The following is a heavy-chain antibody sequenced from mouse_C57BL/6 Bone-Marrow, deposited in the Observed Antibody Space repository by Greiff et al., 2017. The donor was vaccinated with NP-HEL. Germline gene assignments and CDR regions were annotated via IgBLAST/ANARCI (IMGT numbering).Heavy chain of an antibody. D-gene: IGHD1-1*01. CDR2: ISYDGSN. Sequence: EVQLQQSGPGLVKPSQSLSLTCSVTGYSITSGYYWNWIRQFPGNKLEWMGYISYDGSNNYNPSLKNRISITREQSKNHFFLKLNSVTTEDPATYYCARDHYYGLDYWGQGTTLTVSS. CDR3: ARDHYYGLDY. J-gene: IGHJ2*01. CDR1: GYSITSGYY. V-gene: IGHV3-6*01.